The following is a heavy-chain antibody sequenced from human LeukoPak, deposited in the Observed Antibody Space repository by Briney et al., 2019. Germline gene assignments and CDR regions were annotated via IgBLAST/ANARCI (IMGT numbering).Heavy chain of an antibody. J-gene: IGHJ1*01. Sequence: SETLSLTCNVSGHSITSGYYWGWIRQPPGKGLEWIAYIFHTGTTDFNPSLRSRVTISVDMSKTQLSLQLSSVTAADTAFYYCARIVGARVTWGQGTLVTVSS. CDR3: ARIVGARVT. CDR2: IFHTGTT. D-gene: IGHD1-26*01. V-gene: IGHV4-38-2*02. CDR1: GHSITSGYY.